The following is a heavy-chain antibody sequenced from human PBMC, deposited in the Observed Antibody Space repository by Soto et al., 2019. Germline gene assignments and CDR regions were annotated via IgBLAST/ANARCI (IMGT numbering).Heavy chain of an antibody. CDR3: ARARSHPPYYVFWSGYLPYYYYYMDV. Sequence: EVQLVESGGGLVQPGGSLRLSCAASGFTFSSYSMNWVRQAPGKGLEWVSYISSSSSTIYYADSVKGRFTISRDNAKNSLDRQMNTLRAEDTAVYYCARARSHPPYYVFWSGYLPYYYYYMDVWGKGTTVTVSS. J-gene: IGHJ6*03. CDR1: GFTFSSYS. CDR2: ISSSSSTI. D-gene: IGHD3-3*01. V-gene: IGHV3-48*01.